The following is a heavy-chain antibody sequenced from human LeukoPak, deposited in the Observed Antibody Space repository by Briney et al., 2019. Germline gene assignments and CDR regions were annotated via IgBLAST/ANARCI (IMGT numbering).Heavy chain of an antibody. CDR2: ISYDGSNK. CDR3: ARSMVRGATPDGMDV. Sequence: PGGSLRLSCAASGFTFSSYAMHWVHQAPGKGLEWVAVISYDGSNKYYADPVKGRFTISRDNSKNTLYLQMNSLRAEDTAVYYCARSMVRGATPDGMDVWGQGTTVTVSS. D-gene: IGHD3-10*01. CDR1: GFTFSSYA. V-gene: IGHV3-30-3*01. J-gene: IGHJ6*02.